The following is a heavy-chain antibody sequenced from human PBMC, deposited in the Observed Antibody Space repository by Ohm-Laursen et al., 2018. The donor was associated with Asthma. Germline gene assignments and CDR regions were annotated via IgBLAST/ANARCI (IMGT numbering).Heavy chain of an antibody. D-gene: IGHD6-19*01. CDR3: AKDVRSSSGY. J-gene: IGHJ4*02. Sequence: SLRLSCAASGFTFSNYAMNWVRQAPGKGLEWVSVISGSVGSTYYADSVKGRFTISRDNSKNTLYLQMNSLRAEDTAVYYCAKDVRSSSGYWGQGTLVTVSS. V-gene: IGHV3-23*01. CDR2: ISGSVGST. CDR1: GFTFSNYA.